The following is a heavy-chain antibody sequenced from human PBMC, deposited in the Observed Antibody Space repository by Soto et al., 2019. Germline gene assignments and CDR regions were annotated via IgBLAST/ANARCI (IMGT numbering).Heavy chain of an antibody. V-gene: IGHV3-23*01. D-gene: IGHD1-20*01. CDR2: INTDGRNT. CDR1: GCTFSNYG. CDR3: GSGAGIGDDLLDY. Sequence: EGTLRRSGTASGCTFSNYGMNWVRQAPGKGLQWGSTINTDGRNTHEADSVNGRFTISRDNSRNTLFLQMTSLRADDTAVYYCGSGAGIGDDLLDYWGQRTQVTVSS. J-gene: IGHJ4*02.